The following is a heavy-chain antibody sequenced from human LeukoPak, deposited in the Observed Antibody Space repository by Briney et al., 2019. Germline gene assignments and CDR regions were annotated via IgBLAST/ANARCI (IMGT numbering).Heavy chain of an antibody. J-gene: IGHJ4*02. CDR3: ARVALPQWLVREFDS. CDR2: ISYDGSNK. Sequence: GGSLRLSCAASGFTFSTYTMHWVRQAPGKGLEWVAVISYDGSNKYYADSVKGRFTISRDNSKNTLYLQMNRLRAEDTAVYYCARVALPQWLVREFDSWGQGTLVTVSS. D-gene: IGHD6-19*01. V-gene: IGHV3-30*04. CDR1: GFTFSTYT.